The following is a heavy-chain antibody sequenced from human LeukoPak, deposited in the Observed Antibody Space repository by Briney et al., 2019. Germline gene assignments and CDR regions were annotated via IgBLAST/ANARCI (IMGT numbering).Heavy chain of an antibody. CDR1: GGSISSYY. CDR3: ARLQWALDY. Sequence: SETLSLTCTVSGGSISSYYWSWIRQPPGKGLEWIGYIYYSGSTNYNPSLKSRVTISVDTSKNQFSLKLSSVTAADTAVYYCARLQWALDYWGQGTLVTVSS. D-gene: IGHD4-11*01. CDR2: IYYSGST. J-gene: IGHJ4*02. V-gene: IGHV4-59*08.